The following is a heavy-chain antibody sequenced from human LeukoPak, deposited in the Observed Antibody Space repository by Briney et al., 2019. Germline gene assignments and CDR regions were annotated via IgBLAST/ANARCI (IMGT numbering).Heavy chain of an antibody. CDR3: ARGNRGTTPVLGYYYYMDV. J-gene: IGHJ6*03. D-gene: IGHD1-7*01. CDR1: GGSFSGYY. Sequence: SETLSLTCAVYGGSFSGYYWSWIRQPPGKGLQWIGEINHSGSTNYNPSLKSRVTISVDTSKNQFSLKLSSVTAAHRALYSCARGNRGTTPVLGYYYYMDVWGKGTTVTLSS. CDR2: INHSGST. V-gene: IGHV4-34*01.